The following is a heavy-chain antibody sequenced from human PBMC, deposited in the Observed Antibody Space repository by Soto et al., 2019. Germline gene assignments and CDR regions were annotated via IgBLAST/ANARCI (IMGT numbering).Heavy chain of an antibody. CDR1: GFTFSSYG. CDR2: ICYDGSNK. J-gene: IGHJ6*02. Sequence: SLRLSCAASGFTFSSYGMHWVRQAPGKGLEWVAVICYDGSNKYYADSVKGRFTISRDNSKNTLYLQMNSLRAEDTAVYYCARDTWIFGVVISRYYYGMDVWGQGTKVTVSS. CDR3: ARDTWIFGVVISRYYYGMDV. V-gene: IGHV3-33*01. D-gene: IGHD3-3*01.